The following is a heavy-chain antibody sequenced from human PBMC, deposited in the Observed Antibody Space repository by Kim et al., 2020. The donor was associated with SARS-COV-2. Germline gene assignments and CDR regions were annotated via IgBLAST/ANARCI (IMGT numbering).Heavy chain of an antibody. D-gene: IGHD3-22*01. CDR1: GGSISSSSYY. Sequence: SETLSLTCTVSGGSISSSSYYWGWIRQPPGKGLEWIGCIYYSGSTYYNPSLKSRVTISVDTSKNQFSLKLSSVTAADTAVYYCARHQEYDSSGYYNDPDAFDIWGQGTMVTVSS. V-gene: IGHV4-39*01. CDR3: ARHQEYDSSGYYNDPDAFDI. CDR2: IYYSGST. J-gene: IGHJ3*02.